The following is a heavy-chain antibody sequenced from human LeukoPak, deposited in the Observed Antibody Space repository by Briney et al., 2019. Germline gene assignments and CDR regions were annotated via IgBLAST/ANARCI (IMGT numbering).Heavy chain of an antibody. Sequence: GGSLRLSCAASGFIFSSNWMSWVRPAPGKGLEWVANIKEDGTETYYVDSVKGRFTISRDNAKNSLYLQMNSLRVEDTAVYYCAKGRCSGVGCDSFHSWGQGALVTVSS. V-gene: IGHV3-7*03. J-gene: IGHJ4*02. CDR1: GFIFSSNW. CDR3: AKGRCSGVGCDSFHS. CDR2: IKEDGTET. D-gene: IGHD2-15*01.